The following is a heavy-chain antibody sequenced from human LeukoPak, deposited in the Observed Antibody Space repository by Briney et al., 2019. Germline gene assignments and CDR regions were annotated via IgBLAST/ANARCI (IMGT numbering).Heavy chain of an antibody. CDR2: TSSSGAST. D-gene: IGHD3-22*01. J-gene: IGHJ1*01. Sequence: PGGSLRLSCAASGFTFSNYPMRWVRQAPGKGLEWVSTTSSSGASTYYADSVKGRFTISRDNSKSTLYLQMNSLGAEDTAVYYCTNIPHDDTSGLEHWGQGTLVTVSS. V-gene: IGHV3-23*01. CDR3: TNIPHDDTSGLEH. CDR1: GFTFSNYP.